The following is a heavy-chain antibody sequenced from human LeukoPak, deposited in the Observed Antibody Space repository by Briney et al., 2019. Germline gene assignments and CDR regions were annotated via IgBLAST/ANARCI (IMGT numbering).Heavy chain of an antibody. CDR1: GYTFSSYS. J-gene: IGHJ4*02. V-gene: IGHV1-18*01. D-gene: IGHD6-6*01. CDR3: AKDRWRDGSSSFDN. Sequence: ASVKVSCEASGYTFSSYSINWVRQAPGQGLEWMGWFSTYNGNTNYAQKLQGRVTMTTDTSTSTAYMELRSLRSDDTAVYYCAKDRWRDGSSSFDNWGQGNLVTVSS. CDR2: FSTYNGNT.